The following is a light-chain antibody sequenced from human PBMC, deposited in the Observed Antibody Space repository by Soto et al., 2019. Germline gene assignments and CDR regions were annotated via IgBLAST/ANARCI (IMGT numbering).Light chain of an antibody. CDR2: DVS. CDR1: SSDVGGYNY. V-gene: IGLV2-14*01. Sequence: QSVLTQPASVSGSPGQSITISCTGTSSDVGGYNYVSWYQQHPGKAPKLMIYDVSNRPSGVSNRFSGSKSRNTASLTISGLQAEDEADYYCSSYTSSSTLEVVFGGGTKLTVL. J-gene: IGLJ2*01. CDR3: SSYTSSSTLEVV.